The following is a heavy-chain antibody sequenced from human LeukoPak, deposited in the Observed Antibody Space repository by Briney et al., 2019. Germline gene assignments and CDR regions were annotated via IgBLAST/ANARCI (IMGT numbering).Heavy chain of an antibody. D-gene: IGHD2-2*01. J-gene: IGHJ4*02. Sequence: PGGSLRLSCAASGFTFSSYAMSWVRQAPGKGLEWVSAISGSGGSTYYADSVKGRFTISRDNSRNTLYLQMNSLRAEDTAVYSCAKGRFTSSTFDYWGQGTLVTVSS. V-gene: IGHV3-23*01. CDR3: AKGRFTSSTFDY. CDR1: GFTFSSYA. CDR2: ISGSGGST.